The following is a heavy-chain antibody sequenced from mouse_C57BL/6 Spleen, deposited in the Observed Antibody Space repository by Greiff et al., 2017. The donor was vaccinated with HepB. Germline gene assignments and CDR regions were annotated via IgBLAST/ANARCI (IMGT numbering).Heavy chain of an antibody. CDR2: IYPGDGDT. CDR1: GYAFSSYW. Sequence: QVQLQQSGAELVKPGASVKISCKASGYAFSSYWMNWVKPRPGKGLEWIGQIYPGDGDTNYNGKFKGKATLTADKSSSTAYMQLSSLTSEDSAVYFCARGRDRYYFDYWGQGTTLTVSS. D-gene: IGHD3-3*01. CDR3: ARGRDRYYFDY. J-gene: IGHJ2*01. V-gene: IGHV1-80*01.